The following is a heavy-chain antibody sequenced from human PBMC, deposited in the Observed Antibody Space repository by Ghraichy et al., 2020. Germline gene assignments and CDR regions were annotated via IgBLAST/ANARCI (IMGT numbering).Heavy chain of an antibody. CDR3: AIEAVAGNYFDY. V-gene: IGHV3-11*01. CDR1: GFNVSDYY. Sequence: GGSLRREGAASGFNVSDYYMSWIRQAPGKGLEWVSYISSSGYTVYYADSVKGRFTISRDNAKNSLYLQMNSLRAEDTAVYYCAIEAVAGNYFDYWGQGTLVTVSS. J-gene: IGHJ4*02. CDR2: ISSSGYTV. D-gene: IGHD6-19*01.